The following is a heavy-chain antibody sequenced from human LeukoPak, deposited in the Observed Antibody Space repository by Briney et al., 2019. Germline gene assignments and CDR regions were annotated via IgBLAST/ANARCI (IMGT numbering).Heavy chain of an antibody. CDR2: IKQDGSEK. Sequence: GGSLRLSCAASGFTVSNTYLSWVRQAPGKGLEWVANIKQDGSEKYYVDSVKGRFTVSRDNAKNSLYLQMNSLRAEDTAVYYCASRYYYDSSGYYYDDAFDIWGQGTMVTVSS. J-gene: IGHJ3*02. D-gene: IGHD3-22*01. V-gene: IGHV3-7*01. CDR3: ASRYYYDSSGYYYDDAFDI. CDR1: GFTVSNTY.